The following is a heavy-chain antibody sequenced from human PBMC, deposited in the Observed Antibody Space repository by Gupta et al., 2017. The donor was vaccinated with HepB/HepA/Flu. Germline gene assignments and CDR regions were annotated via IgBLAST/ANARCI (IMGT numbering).Heavy chain of an antibody. J-gene: IGHJ6*02. CDR3: ARVRGEGYYYGLDV. V-gene: IGHV1-3*01. Sequence: GYNFIGYSIHWVRPAPGQSLEWMGWINGGNDKSEYSQKFQGRVIFTRDTSASTAYMELSSLRSEDTAVYFCARVRGEGYYYGLDVWGQGTTVTVSS. CDR2: INGGNDKS. D-gene: IGHD3-10*01. CDR1: GYNFIGYS.